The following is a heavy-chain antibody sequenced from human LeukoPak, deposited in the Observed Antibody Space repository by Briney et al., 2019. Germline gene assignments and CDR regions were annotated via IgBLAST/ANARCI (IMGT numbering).Heavy chain of an antibody. V-gene: IGHV1-18*01. CDR2: ISAYNGNT. Sequence: ASVKVSCKASGYTFTSYGISWVRQAPVQGLEWMGWISAYNGNTNYAQKLQGRVTMTTDTSTSTAYMELRSLRSDDTAVYYCARGGRYDILTGYYSRDWNGDYWGQGTLVTVSS. CDR3: ARGGRYDILTGYYSRDWNGDY. D-gene: IGHD3-9*01. J-gene: IGHJ4*02. CDR1: GYTFTSYG.